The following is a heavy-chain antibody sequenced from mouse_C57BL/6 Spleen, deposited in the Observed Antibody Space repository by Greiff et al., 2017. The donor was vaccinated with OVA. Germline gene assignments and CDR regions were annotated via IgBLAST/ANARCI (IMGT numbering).Heavy chain of an antibody. D-gene: IGHD2-1*01. Sequence: QVQLQQSGAELVKPGASVKISCKASGYAFSSYWMNWVKQRPGKGLEWIGQIYPGDGDTNYNGKFKGKATLTADKSSSTAYMQLSSLTSEDSAVYFCARDYYGNYVGNYAMDYWGQGTSVTVSS. J-gene: IGHJ4*01. CDR1: GYAFSSYW. CDR2: IYPGDGDT. V-gene: IGHV1-80*01. CDR3: ARDYYGNYVGNYAMDY.